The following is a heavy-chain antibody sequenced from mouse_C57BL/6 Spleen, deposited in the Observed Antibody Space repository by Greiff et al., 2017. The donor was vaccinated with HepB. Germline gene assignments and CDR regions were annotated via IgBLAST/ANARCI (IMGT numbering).Heavy chain of an antibody. V-gene: IGHV1-9*01. Sequence: VQLQQSGAELMKPGASVKLSCKATGYTFTGYWIEWVKQRPGHGLEWIGEILPGSGSTNYNEKFKGKATFTADTSSNTAYMQLSSLTTEDSAIYYCARGRYYYESGYWYFDVWGTGTTVTVSS. CDR1: GYTFTGYW. CDR2: ILPGSGST. CDR3: ARGRYYYESGYWYFDV. D-gene: IGHD1-1*01. J-gene: IGHJ1*03.